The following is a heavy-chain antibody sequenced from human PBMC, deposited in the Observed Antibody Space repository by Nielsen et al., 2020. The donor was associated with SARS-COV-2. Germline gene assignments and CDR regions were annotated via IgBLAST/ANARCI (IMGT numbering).Heavy chain of an antibody. J-gene: IGHJ5*02. CDR1: GGSFSGYY. Sequence: SETLSLTCAVYGGSFSGYYWSWIRQPPGKGLEWIGEINHSGSTNYNPSLKSRVTISVDKSKNQFSLKLSSVTAADTAVYYCARGAIFGVVIPFDPWGQGTLVTVSS. D-gene: IGHD3-3*01. V-gene: IGHV4-34*01. CDR3: ARGAIFGVVIPFDP. CDR2: INHSGST.